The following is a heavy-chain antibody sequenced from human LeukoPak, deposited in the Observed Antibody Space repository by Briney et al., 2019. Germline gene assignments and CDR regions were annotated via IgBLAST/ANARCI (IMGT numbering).Heavy chain of an antibody. D-gene: IGHD1-26*01. CDR1: GGTFSSYA. Sequence: SVKVSCKASGGTFSSYAISWVRQAPGQGLEWMGGIIPIFGTANYAQKFQGRVTITTDESTSTAYMELSSLRSEDTAVYYCAGSVVVGATVFDYWGQGTLVTVSS. V-gene: IGHV1-69*05. CDR2: IIPIFGTA. CDR3: AGSVVVGATVFDY. J-gene: IGHJ4*02.